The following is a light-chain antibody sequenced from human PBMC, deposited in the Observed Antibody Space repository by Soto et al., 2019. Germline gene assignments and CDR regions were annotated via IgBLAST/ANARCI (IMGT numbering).Light chain of an antibody. CDR1: SSDVGGYNY. J-gene: IGLJ2*01. CDR2: EVI. Sequence: QSALTQPPSASGSPGQSVTISCTGTSSDVGGYNYVSWYQQHPGKAPKLMIYEVIKRPSGLPDRFSGSKSGTTASLTVSGLQDEDEADYYCISYAGQQRVFGGVTKRTVL. CDR3: ISYAGQQRV. V-gene: IGLV2-8*01.